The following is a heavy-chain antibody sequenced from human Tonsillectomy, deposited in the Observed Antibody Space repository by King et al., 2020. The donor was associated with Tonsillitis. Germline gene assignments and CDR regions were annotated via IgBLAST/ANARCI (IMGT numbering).Heavy chain of an antibody. CDR3: ARSYCSTTACYDI. V-gene: IGHV3-74*01. CDR1: GFTFSRYW. CDR2: INSDGSTT. Sequence: VQLVGSGGGLVQPGGSLRLSCVASGFTFSRYWMHWVRQAPGKGLVWVSHINSDGSTTNYADSVQGRFTIYRDNAKNTQHLQMNSLRAEDTAVYYCARSYCSTTACYDIWGQGTLVTVSS. D-gene: IGHD2-2*01. J-gene: IGHJ4*02.